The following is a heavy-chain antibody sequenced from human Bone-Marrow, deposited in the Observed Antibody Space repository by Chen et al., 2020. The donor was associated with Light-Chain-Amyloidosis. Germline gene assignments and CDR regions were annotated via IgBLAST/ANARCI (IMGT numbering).Heavy chain of an antibody. Sequence: QVQLQQWGAGLLKPSETLSLTCGVYGGSLSGYYWRSIRQSPGKGLEWIGEINHSGDTKYNTSLRGRVTISVDTSKNQFSLKLRSVTAADTAVYYCARRIFGIVRTAYSYYMDVWGKGTTVTVSS. D-gene: IGHD3-3*01. CDR1: GGSLSGYY. V-gene: IGHV4-34*01. CDR2: INHSGDT. CDR3: ARRIFGIVRTAYSYYMDV. J-gene: IGHJ6*03.